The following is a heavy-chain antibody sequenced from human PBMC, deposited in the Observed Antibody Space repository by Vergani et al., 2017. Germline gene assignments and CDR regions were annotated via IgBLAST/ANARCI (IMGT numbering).Heavy chain of an antibody. CDR2: VFHSGSS. CDR3: ARDYYDSSGYYVLDY. D-gene: IGHD3-22*01. V-gene: IGHV4-38-2*02. J-gene: IGHJ4*02. Sequence: QVQLQESGPGLVKPSETLSLPCVVSGFSISSGYYWAWIRQPPGKGLEWIGNVFHSGSSYYNPSLKSRVTISLDTSKNQFSLKLSSVTAADTAVYYCARDYYDSSGYYVLDYWGQGTLVTVSS. CDR1: GFSISSGYY.